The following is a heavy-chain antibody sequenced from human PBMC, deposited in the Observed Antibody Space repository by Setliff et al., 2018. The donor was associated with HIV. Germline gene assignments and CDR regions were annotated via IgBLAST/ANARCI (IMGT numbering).Heavy chain of an antibody. CDR3: ARDSRQQPPLGVSDY. CDR1: GFTFSNYS. D-gene: IGHD6-13*01. J-gene: IGHJ4*02. CDR2: IRSSSSAI. Sequence: PGGSLRLSCAASGFTFSNYSMNWVRQAQGKGLEWVSYIRSSSSAIYYADSVKGRFTISRDNAKNSLYLQMNSLRAEDTAVYYCARDSRQQPPLGVSDYWGQGTLVTVSS. V-gene: IGHV3-48*01.